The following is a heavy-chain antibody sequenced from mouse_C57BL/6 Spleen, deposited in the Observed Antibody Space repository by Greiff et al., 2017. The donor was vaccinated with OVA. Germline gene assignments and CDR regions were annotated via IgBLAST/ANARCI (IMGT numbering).Heavy chain of an antibody. CDR3: ARGYAYDGAGYFDV. Sequence: QVQLQQPGAELVKPGASVKLSCKASGYTFTSYWMHWVKQRPGQGLEWIGMIHPNSGSTNYNEKFKSKATLTVDKSSSTAYMQLRSLTSEDSAVYYCARGYAYDGAGYFDVWGTGTTVTVSS. V-gene: IGHV1-64*01. J-gene: IGHJ1*03. CDR2: IHPNSGST. CDR1: GYTFTSYW. D-gene: IGHD2-2*01.